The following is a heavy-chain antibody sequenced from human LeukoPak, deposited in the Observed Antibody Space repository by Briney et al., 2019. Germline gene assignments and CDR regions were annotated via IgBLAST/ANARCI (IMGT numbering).Heavy chain of an antibody. D-gene: IGHD3-10*01. CDR3: AKDIGIALRGATFEN. V-gene: IGHV3-9*01. CDR2: LSWNGATV. Sequence: GRSLRLSCAASGFTFDDYAMHWVRQAPGKGLEWVSGLSWNGATVGYADSVKGRFTISRDNTKNSLYLQMSCLKTEDTALYYCAKDIGIALRGATFENWGQGTLVTVSS. CDR1: GFTFDDYA. J-gene: IGHJ4*02.